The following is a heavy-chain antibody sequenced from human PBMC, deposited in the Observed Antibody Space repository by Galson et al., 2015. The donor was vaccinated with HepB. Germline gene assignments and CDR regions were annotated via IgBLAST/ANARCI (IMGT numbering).Heavy chain of an antibody. CDR1: GFTFTDYS. J-gene: IGHJ4*02. CDR2: ISSDGSNK. D-gene: IGHD2-2*01. Sequence: SLRLSCAASGFTFTDYSIHGVRQTPDKGLEWVAIISSDGSNKNYADSVKGRFTISRDNSKNTLYLQVSSLKTEDTAVYYCARDGRERQPLPGYWGQGTLVTVSS. V-gene: IGHV3-30*04. CDR3: ARDGRERQPLPGY.